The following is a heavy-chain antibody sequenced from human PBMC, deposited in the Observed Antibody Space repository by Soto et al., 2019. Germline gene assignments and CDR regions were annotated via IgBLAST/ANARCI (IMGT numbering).Heavy chain of an antibody. CDR3: ATTRGLAVGGSFDY. CDR2: FYDGNT. Sequence: SETLSLTCIVSGGSITRRSSYWAWIRQPPGKGLEWVGTFYDGNTHHNPSLRSRITIAVDTSKNQFSLKLNSVAAADTAFYYCATTRGLAVGGSFDYWGQGMLVTVSS. J-gene: IGHJ4*02. CDR1: GGSITRRSSY. D-gene: IGHD3-10*01. V-gene: IGHV4-39*01.